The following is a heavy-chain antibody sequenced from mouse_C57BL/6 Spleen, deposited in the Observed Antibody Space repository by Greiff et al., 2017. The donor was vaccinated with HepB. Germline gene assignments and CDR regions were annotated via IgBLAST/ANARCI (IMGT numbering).Heavy chain of an antibody. CDR3: ARSPITTAYYYAMDY. J-gene: IGHJ4*01. Sequence: QVQLQQSGAELARPGASVKMSCKASGYTFTSYTMHWVKQRPGQGLEWIGYINPSSGYTKYNQKFKDKATLTADKSSSTAYMQLSSLTSEDSAVYYCARSPITTAYYYAMDYWGHGTSVTVSS. V-gene: IGHV1-4*01. CDR2: INPSSGYT. D-gene: IGHD1-1*01. CDR1: GYTFTSYT.